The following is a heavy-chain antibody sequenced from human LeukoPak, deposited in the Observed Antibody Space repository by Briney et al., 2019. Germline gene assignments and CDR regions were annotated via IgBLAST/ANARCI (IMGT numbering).Heavy chain of an antibody. D-gene: IGHD3-9*01. CDR1: GFTFSSYA. Sequence: GGSLRLSCAASGFTFSSYAMNWVRQAPGKGLEWVSGISGSGGSTHYADSVKGRFTISRDNSKNTLYLQMNSLRAEDTAVYYCAKDRNVLRYFDWEEHDYWGQGTLVTVSS. CDR2: ISGSGGST. CDR3: AKDRNVLRYFDWEEHDY. J-gene: IGHJ4*02. V-gene: IGHV3-23*01.